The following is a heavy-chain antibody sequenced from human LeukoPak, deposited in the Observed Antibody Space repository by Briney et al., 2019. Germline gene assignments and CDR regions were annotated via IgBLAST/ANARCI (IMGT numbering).Heavy chain of an antibody. J-gene: IGHJ4*02. Sequence: PSETLSFTCSVSGGSITSYYWSWIRQPPGKGLEWIGYSYYSGSTNSNPSLKSRVTISVDASKNQFSLKLSSVTAADTAVYYCARGVTAIQILDYWGQGTLVTVSS. CDR3: ARGVTAIQILDY. D-gene: IGHD2-21*02. V-gene: IGHV4-59*01. CDR1: GGSITSYY. CDR2: SYYSGST.